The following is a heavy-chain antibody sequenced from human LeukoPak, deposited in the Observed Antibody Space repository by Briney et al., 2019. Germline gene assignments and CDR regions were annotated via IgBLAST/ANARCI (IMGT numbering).Heavy chain of an antibody. CDR2: IYYSGST. CDR1: GGSISSSSYY. J-gene: IGHJ4*02. CDR3: ARFSTVTTSY. D-gene: IGHD4-17*01. Sequence: SETLSRTCTVSGGSISSSSYYWGWIRQPPGKGLEWIGSIYYSGSTYYNPSLKSRVTISVDTSKNQFSLKLSSVTAADTAVYYCARFSTVTTSYWGQGTLVTVSS. V-gene: IGHV4-39*01.